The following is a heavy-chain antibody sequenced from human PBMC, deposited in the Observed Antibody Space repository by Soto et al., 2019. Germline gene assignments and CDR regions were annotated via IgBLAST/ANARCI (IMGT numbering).Heavy chain of an antibody. J-gene: IGHJ3*02. CDR2: IYYSGST. CDR1: GVSISSYY. CDR3: ARDMPGSYSSSWFSGAFDI. Sequence: PSETLSLTCTVSGVSISSYYWSWIRQPPGKGLEWIGYIYYSGSTNYNPSLKSRVTISVDTSKNQFSLKLSSVTAADTAVYYCARDMPGSYSSSWFSGAFDIWGQGTMVTVSS. V-gene: IGHV4-59*01. D-gene: IGHD6-13*01.